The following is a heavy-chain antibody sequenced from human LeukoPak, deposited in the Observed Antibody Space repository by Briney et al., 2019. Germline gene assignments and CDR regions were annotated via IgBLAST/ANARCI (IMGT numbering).Heavy chain of an antibody. V-gene: IGHV4-59*02. J-gene: IGHJ3*02. Sequence: PSETLSLTCTVSGGSVSSYSWSWIRQPPGKGLEWIGYFYYSGSTNYNPSLKSRVTISVDTSKSQFSLKLSSVTAADTAVYYCARAMVRGVIITGVAFDIWGQGTIGTVSS. CDR3: ARAMVRGVIITGVAFDI. D-gene: IGHD3-10*01. CDR1: GGSVSSYS. CDR2: FYYSGST.